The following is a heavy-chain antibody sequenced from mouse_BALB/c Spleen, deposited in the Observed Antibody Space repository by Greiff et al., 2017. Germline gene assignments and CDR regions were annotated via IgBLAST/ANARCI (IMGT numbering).Heavy chain of an antibody. CDR3: ARSAVRRGDYYAMDY. CDR2: ISTYNGNT. D-gene: IGHD2-14*01. J-gene: IGHJ4*01. Sequence: QVQLQQFGPEAVRPGVSVKISCKGSGYTFTDYAMHRVKQSHAKSLEWIGVISTYNGNTNYNQKFKGKATMTVDKSSSTAYMELARLTSEDSAIYYCARSAVRRGDYYAMDYWGQGTSVTVSS. CDR1: GYTFTDYA. V-gene: IGHV1-67*01.